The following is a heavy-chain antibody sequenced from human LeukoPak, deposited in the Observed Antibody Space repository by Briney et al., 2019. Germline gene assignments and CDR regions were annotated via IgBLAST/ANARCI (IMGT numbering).Heavy chain of an antibody. V-gene: IGHV3-9*01. J-gene: IGHJ4*02. CDR3: AKAAGYSYGSYLDY. D-gene: IGHD5-18*01. CDR1: GFTFDDYA. Sequence: GRSLRLSCAASGFTFDDYAMHWVRQAPGKGLEWVSGISWNSGSIGYADSVKGRFTISRDNAKNSLYLQMNSLRAEDTALYYCAKAAGYSYGSYLDYWGREPWSPSPQ. CDR2: ISWNSGSI.